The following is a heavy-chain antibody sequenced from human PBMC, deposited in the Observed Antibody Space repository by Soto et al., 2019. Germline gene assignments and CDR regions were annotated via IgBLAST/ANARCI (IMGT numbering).Heavy chain of an antibody. CDR2: IWYDGSNK. CDR3: ARDLLSTYYDYIWGSYRYTENLLILSRYYMDV. D-gene: IGHD3-16*02. V-gene: IGHV3-33*01. CDR1: GFTFSSYG. J-gene: IGHJ6*03. Sequence: GGSLRLSCAASGFTFSSYGMHWVRQAPGKGLEWVAVIWYDGSNKYYADSVKGRFTISRDNSKNTLYLQMNSLRAEDTAVYYCARDLLSTYYDYIWGSYRYTENLLILSRYYMDVWGKGTTVTVSS.